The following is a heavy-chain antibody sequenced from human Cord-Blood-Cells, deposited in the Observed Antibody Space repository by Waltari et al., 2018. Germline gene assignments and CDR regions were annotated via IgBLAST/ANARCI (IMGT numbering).Heavy chain of an antibody. CDR1: GFTFSSYG. D-gene: IGHD2-21*01. CDR2: ISYDGSNK. CDR3: AKDCCGGDCYSFDY. Sequence: QVQLVESGGGVVQPGRSLRLSCAASGFTFSSYGMHWVRQAPGKGLEWVAVISYDGSNKYYADSVKGRFTISRDNSKNTLYLQMNSLRAEDTAVYYCAKDCCGGDCYSFDYWGQGTLVTVSS. V-gene: IGHV3-30*18. J-gene: IGHJ4*02.